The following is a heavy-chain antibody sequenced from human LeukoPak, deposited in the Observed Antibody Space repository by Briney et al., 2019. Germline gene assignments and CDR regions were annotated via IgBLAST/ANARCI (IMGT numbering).Heavy chain of an antibody. CDR3: ARDRGGSYSAIDY. J-gene: IGHJ4*02. D-gene: IGHD2-15*01. Sequence: GGSLRLSCAASGFTFSSYSLNWVRQAPGKGLEWVSFISSSSITIYYADSVKGRFTISRDNAEKSLYLQMNSRRAEDTAVYYCARDRGGSYSAIDYWGQGTLVTVSS. CDR2: ISSSSITI. V-gene: IGHV3-48*04. CDR1: GFTFSSYS.